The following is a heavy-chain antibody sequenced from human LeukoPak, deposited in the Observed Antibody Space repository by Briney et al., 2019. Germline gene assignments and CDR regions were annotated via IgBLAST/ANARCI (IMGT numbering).Heavy chain of an antibody. Sequence: PSETLSLTCTVSGGSISSSSYYWGWIRQPPGKGLEWIGSIYYSGSTYYNPSLKSRVTISVDTSKNQFSLKLSSVTAADTAVYYCARDGPDGAGKGWVTLFRVWGQGTLVTVSS. D-gene: IGHD3-10*02. CDR1: GGSISSSSYY. J-gene: IGHJ4*02. CDR3: ARDGPDGAGKGWVTLFRV. V-gene: IGHV4-39*07. CDR2: IYYSGST.